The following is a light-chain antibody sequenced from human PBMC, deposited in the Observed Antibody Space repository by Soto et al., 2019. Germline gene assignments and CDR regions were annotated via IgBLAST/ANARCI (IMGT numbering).Light chain of an antibody. V-gene: IGLV2-11*01. J-gene: IGLJ2*01. CDR3: CSYGGNYNVV. CDR2: DVN. CDR1: SSDVGDYDY. Sequence: QSVLTQPRSVSESPGQSVTIPCTGTSSDVGDYDYVSWYQHHPGQAPKLMIYDVNKRPSGVPGRFSGSKSGNTASLTISGLQAEYEADYYCCSYGGNYNVVFGGGTKVTVL.